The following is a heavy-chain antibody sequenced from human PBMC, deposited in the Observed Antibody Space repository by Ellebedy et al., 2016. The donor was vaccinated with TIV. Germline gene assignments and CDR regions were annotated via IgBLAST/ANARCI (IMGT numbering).Heavy chain of an antibody. Sequence: AASVKVSCKVSGYSLTELSMHWVRQAPGNGLEWMGGFDPEDGETTYAQTFQGRVTMTEDTSTDTAYMELSSLRSEDTAVYYCATPRKDHFTGYYFDYWGQGTLVTVSS. D-gene: IGHD3-3*02. CDR3: ATPRKDHFTGYYFDY. J-gene: IGHJ4*02. CDR2: FDPEDGET. CDR1: GYSLTELS. V-gene: IGHV1-24*01.